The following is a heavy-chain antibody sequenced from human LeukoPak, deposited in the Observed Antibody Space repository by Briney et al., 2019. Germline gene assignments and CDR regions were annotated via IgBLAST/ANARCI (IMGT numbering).Heavy chain of an antibody. V-gene: IGHV1-46*01. J-gene: IGHJ5*02. CDR1: GYSFTSYY. Sequence: GASVKVSCKASGYSFTSYYMHWVRQAPGQGLEWMGLINPSGSSTTYAQRFQGRATMTRDISTSTDYMELTSLTSDDTAMYYCARDNSVGETAWWFDPWGQGTLVTVSS. CDR2: INPSGSST. CDR3: ARDNSVGETAWWFDP. D-gene: IGHD1-26*01.